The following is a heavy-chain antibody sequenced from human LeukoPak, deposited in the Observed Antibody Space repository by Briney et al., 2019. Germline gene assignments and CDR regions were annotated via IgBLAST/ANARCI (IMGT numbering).Heavy chain of an antibody. CDR1: GGSISSSIYY. J-gene: IGHJ4*02. V-gene: IGHV4-39*01. Sequence: SETLSLTCTVSGGSISSSIYYWGWIRLPPGKGLEWIGSGYYIGSTYYNPSLNNRVTISVDTSKREVSLRLTSVTAADTGVYYCARQTYSGGWNTPFDYWGQGTLVTVSS. CDR2: GYYIGST. CDR3: ARQTYSGGWNTPFDY. D-gene: IGHD6-19*01.